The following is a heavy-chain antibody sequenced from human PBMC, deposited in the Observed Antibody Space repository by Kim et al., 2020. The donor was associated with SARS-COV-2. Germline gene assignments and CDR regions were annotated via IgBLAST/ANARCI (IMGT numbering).Heavy chain of an antibody. D-gene: IGHD3-3*01. V-gene: IGHV3-23*01. CDR3: VFRIAIFGVVIIPPSDY. Sequence: GGSLRLSCAASGFTFTTYGMSWVRQAPGKGLEWVSGVSDSGGSTYYADSVKGRFTISRDNSRSTLYLQMNSLRAEDTAVYYCVFRIAIFGVVIIPPSDYWGQGILVTVSS. J-gene: IGHJ4*02. CDR1: GFTFTTYG. CDR2: VSDSGGST.